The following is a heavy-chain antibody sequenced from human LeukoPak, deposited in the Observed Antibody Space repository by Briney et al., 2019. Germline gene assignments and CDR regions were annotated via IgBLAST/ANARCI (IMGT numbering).Heavy chain of an antibody. Sequence: PGGSLRLSCAASGFTFSSDAMSWVRQAPGKGLEWVSAISGSGGSTYYADSVKGRFTISRDNSKNTLYLQMNSLRAEDTAVYYCAKDHRSYYDSSGSFDYWGQGTLVTVSS. CDR1: GFTFSSDA. CDR3: AKDHRSYYDSSGSFDY. J-gene: IGHJ4*02. D-gene: IGHD3-22*01. CDR2: ISGSGGST. V-gene: IGHV3-23*01.